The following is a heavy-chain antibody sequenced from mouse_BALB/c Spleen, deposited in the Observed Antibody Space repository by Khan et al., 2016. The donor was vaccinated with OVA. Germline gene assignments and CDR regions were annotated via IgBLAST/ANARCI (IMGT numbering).Heavy chain of an antibody. CDR2: ISYSGST. D-gene: IGHD1-1*01. CDR3: ASWRLLLRYPDYFDY. J-gene: IGHJ2*01. V-gene: IGHV3-2*02. CDR1: GYSITSDYA. Sequence: VQLKESGPGLLKPSQSLSLTCTVTGYSITSDYAWNWIRQFPGNKLELMAYISYSGSTTYSPSFRSRISITRDTSKNQFFLQLNSVTTEDTATYYCASWRLLLRYPDYFDYWGQGTTLTVSA.